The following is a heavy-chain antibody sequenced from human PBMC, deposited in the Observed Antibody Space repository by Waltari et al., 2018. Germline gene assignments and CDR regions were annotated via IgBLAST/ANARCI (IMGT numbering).Heavy chain of an antibody. V-gene: IGHV1-69*08. J-gene: IGHJ4*02. CDR1: GGTFSSHA. Sequence: QVQLVQSGAEVQKPGSSVKVSCKASGGTFSSHAISWVRQAPGKGLEWMGRIIHSFGTANYTKKCQGRVTITANKSTSTAYMELSSLRSEDTAVYYCARGTSTTVTLDYWGQGTLVTVSS. CDR2: IIHSFGTA. CDR3: ARGTSTTVTLDY. D-gene: IGHD4-17*01.